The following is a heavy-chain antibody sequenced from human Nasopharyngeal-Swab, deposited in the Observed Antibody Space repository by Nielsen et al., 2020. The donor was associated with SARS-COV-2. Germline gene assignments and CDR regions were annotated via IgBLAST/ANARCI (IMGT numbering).Heavy chain of an antibody. CDR2: IYPGDSDT. V-gene: IGHV5-51*01. CDR1: GYGFNSYW. J-gene: IGHJ4*02. D-gene: IGHD3-10*01. Sequence: GESLKISCQASGYGFNSYWIGWVRQMPGKGLEWMAIIYPGDSDTRYNPSFQGQVTISVDKSISTAYLHWSSLRAPDTAMYYCARFGALRGSGSYYYWGQGTLVTVSS. CDR3: ARFGALRGSGSYYY.